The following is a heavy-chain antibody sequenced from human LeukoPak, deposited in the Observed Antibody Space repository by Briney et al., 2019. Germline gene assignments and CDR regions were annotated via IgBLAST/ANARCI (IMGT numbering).Heavy chain of an antibody. D-gene: IGHD5-18*01. CDR1: GFTFSSYG. J-gene: IGHJ4*02. CDR2: ISGSGGST. V-gene: IGHV3-23*01. Sequence: GGSLRLSCAASGFTFSSYGMSWARQAPGKGLEWVSAISGSGGSTYYADSVKGRFTISRDNSKNTLYLQMNSLRAEDTAVYYCAKIEYSYGLDYWGQGTLVTVSS. CDR3: AKIEYSYGLDY.